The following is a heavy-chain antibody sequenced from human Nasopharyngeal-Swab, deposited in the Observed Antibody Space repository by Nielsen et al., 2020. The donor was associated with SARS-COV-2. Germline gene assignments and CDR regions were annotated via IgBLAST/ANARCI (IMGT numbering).Heavy chain of an antibody. Sequence: SETLSLTCAVSGGSISSSNWWSWVRQPPGKGLEWIGDVYHSGSTNYNPSLKSRVTISVDTSKNQFSLKLSSVTAADTAVYYCARDSGWSGYYLGYFDYWGQGTLVTVSS. V-gene: IGHV4-4*02. CDR1: GGSISSSNW. D-gene: IGHD3-3*01. CDR2: VYHSGST. CDR3: ARDSGWSGYYLGYFDY. J-gene: IGHJ4*02.